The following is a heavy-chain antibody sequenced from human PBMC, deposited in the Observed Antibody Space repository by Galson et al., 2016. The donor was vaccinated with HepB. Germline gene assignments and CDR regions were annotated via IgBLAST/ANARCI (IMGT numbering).Heavy chain of an antibody. CDR3: AKGTGSGYYHGYFQH. D-gene: IGHD3-22*01. J-gene: IGHJ1*01. Sequence: SLRLSCAASGSTLSTYWMTWVRQAPGKGLEWVANIKQDGSEKNYVDSVKGRYTISRDNAKNSLYLQMNSLRAEDTAVYYCAKGTGSGYYHGYFQHWGQGTLVTVSS. V-gene: IGHV3-7*01. CDR1: GSTLSTYW. CDR2: IKQDGSEK.